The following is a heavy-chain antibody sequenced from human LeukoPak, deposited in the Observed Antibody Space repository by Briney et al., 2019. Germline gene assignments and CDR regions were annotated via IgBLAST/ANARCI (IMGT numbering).Heavy chain of an antibody. V-gene: IGHV5-10-1*01. D-gene: IGHD3/OR15-3a*01. CDR3: ARGHVRTFDF. CDR1: GYNFTSYW. CDR2: IDPSDSYT. J-gene: IGHJ4*02. Sequence: GESLRISCKGSGYNFTSYWITWVRQMPGKGLEWMGRIDPSDSYTNYSPSFQGHVSISADKSISTAYLQWSSLKASHTAMYYCARGHVRTFDFWGQGTLVTVSS.